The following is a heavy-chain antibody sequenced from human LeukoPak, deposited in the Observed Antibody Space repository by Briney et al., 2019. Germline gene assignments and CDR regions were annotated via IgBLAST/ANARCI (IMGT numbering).Heavy chain of an antibody. CDR1: GFTFSRHA. CDR2: ISYDGSNK. V-gene: IGHV3-30*04. Sequence: GGSLRLSCAASGFTFSRHAMHWVRLAPGKGLEWVAVISYDGSNKHYADSVKGRFTISRDNSKNTLYLQMNSLRPDDTAVYYCARLNYHGSAMDVWGKGTTVTVSS. D-gene: IGHD3-10*01. J-gene: IGHJ6*04. CDR3: ARLNYHGSAMDV.